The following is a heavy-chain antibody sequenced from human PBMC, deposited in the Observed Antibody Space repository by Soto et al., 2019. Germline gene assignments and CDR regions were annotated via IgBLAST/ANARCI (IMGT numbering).Heavy chain of an antibody. D-gene: IGHD3-3*01. Sequence: QLQLQESGPGLVKPSETLSLICNVSGGSVSSGGYYWAWIRQPPGKGLEWIASTHYSGISYYNPSLKSKLLISLDTSKNQFSLNLNSVTAADTAVYYCARGNWNFDSWGQGTLVTVSS. V-gene: IGHV4-39*01. CDR3: ARGNWNFDS. J-gene: IGHJ4*02. CDR2: THYSGIS. CDR1: GGSVSSGGYY.